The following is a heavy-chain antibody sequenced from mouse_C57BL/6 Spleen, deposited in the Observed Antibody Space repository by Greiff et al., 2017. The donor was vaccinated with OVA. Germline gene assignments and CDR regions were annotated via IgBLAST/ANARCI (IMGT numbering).Heavy chain of an antibody. J-gene: IGHJ1*03. CDR2: ISYDGSN. CDR3: ARDYGSIFGYFDV. V-gene: IGHV3-6*01. Sequence: EVQLVESGPGLVKPSQSLSLTCSVTGYSITSGYYWNWIRQFPGNKLEWMGYISYDGSNNYNPSLKNRISITRDTSKNQFFLKLNSVTTEDTATYYCARDYGSIFGYFDVWGTGTTVTVSS. D-gene: IGHD1-1*01. CDR1: GYSITSGYY.